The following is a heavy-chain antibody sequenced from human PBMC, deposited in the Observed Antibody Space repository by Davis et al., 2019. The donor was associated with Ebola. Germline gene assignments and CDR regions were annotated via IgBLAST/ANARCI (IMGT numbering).Heavy chain of an antibody. Sequence: GGSLRLSCAASGFTFSTYSMSWVRQAPGKGLEWVSSISSDSDYIYYADSAKGRFTIPRDNAKNSLYLQMNSLRAEDTAVYYCARDRPLDFFFGDYYGMDVWGQGTTVTVSS. CDR1: GFTFSTYS. V-gene: IGHV3-21*01. CDR2: ISSDSDYI. CDR3: ARDRPLDFFFGDYYGMDV. D-gene: IGHD3-16*01. J-gene: IGHJ6*02.